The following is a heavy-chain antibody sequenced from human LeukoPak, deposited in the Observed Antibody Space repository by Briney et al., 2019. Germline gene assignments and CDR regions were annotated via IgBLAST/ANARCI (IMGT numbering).Heavy chain of an antibody. CDR2: ISSSGSTI. CDR1: GFTFSSYE. Sequence: PGGSLRLSCAASGFTFSSYEMNWVRQAPGKGLEWVSYISSSGSTIYYADSVKGRFTISRDNSKNTLYLQMNSLRAEDTAVYYCAKLKVSSGQSRRVGCYFDYWGQGTLVTVSS. V-gene: IGHV3-48*03. CDR3: AKLKVSSGQSRRVGCYFDY. J-gene: IGHJ4*02. D-gene: IGHD6-19*01.